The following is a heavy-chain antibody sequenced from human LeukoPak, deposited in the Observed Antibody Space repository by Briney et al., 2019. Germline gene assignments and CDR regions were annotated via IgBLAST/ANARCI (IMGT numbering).Heavy chain of an antibody. Sequence: PGGSLRLSCAASGFTFSSYSMNWVRQAPGKGLEWVSVIYSGGSTYYADSVKGRFTISRDNSKNTLYLQMNSLRAEDTAVYYCYSMIVVEICVINDYWGQGTLVTVSS. CDR2: IYSGGST. V-gene: IGHV3-66*01. D-gene: IGHD3-22*01. CDR1: GFTFSSYS. CDR3: YSMIVVEICVINDY. J-gene: IGHJ4*02.